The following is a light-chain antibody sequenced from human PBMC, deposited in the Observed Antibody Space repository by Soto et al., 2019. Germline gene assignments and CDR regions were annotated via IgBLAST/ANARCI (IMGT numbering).Light chain of an antibody. V-gene: IGKV3-15*01. CDR1: QSVSSN. Sequence: EIVMTQSPATMSVSPGERATLSCRASQSVSSNLAWYQQKPGQAPRLLIYGASTRATGIPARFSGSGSGTEFTRTISSLQSEDFAVYYCQQYNNWPPWKLGQGTKV. J-gene: IGKJ1*01. CDR2: GAS. CDR3: QQYNNWPPWK.